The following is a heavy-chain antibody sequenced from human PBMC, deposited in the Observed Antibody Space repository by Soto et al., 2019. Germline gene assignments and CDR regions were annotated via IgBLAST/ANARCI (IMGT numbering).Heavy chain of an antibody. D-gene: IGHD6-13*01. J-gene: IGHJ4*02. CDR3: ASIAAPGTAHFDF. Sequence: SETLSLTCTVSGGSLGSSSYYWGWIRQSPGKGLEWIGNIYYSGNTFYNPSLKSRVTISVDTSKNQFYLHLSSVTAADTAIFYCASIAAPGTAHFDFWGQGTLVTVSS. CDR2: IYYSGNT. V-gene: IGHV4-39*01. CDR1: GGSLGSSSYY.